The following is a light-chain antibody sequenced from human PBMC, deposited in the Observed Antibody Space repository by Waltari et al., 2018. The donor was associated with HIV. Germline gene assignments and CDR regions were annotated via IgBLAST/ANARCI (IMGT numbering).Light chain of an antibody. CDR3: QSYDDTTYV. CDR1: GGSIGTFY. Sequence: NFMLTQPHSVSGSPGKTLVISCTRNGGSIGTFYVQWYRQRPGSSPTTLIFENDPRPSGVPERFSGSIDSSSNSASLFISGLKAEDEADYYCQSYDDTTYVFGTGTKVTVL. J-gene: IGLJ1*01. V-gene: IGLV6-57*01. CDR2: END.